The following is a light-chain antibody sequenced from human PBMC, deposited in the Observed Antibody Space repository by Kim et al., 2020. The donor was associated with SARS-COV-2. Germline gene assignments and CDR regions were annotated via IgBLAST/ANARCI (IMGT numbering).Light chain of an antibody. V-gene: IGLV2-18*02. CDR2: EVS. CDR3: SSYTSSNTVV. Sequence: QSALTQPPSVSGSPGQSVTISCTGTSSDVGSYNRVSWYKQPPGTAPKVMIYEVSSRPSGVPDRFSGSTSGNTASLTISGLQTEDEAHYYCSSYTSSNTVVFGGGTQRTVL. J-gene: IGLJ2*01. CDR1: SSDVGSYNR.